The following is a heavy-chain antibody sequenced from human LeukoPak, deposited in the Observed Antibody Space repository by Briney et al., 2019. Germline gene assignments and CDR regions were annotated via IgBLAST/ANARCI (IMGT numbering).Heavy chain of an antibody. J-gene: IGHJ4*02. CDR2: IYSGGST. V-gene: IGHV3-53*01. CDR3: ARWDSSGYHKYYFDY. D-gene: IGHD3-22*01. CDR1: GFTVSSNY. Sequence: PGGSLRLSCAASGFTVSSNYMNWVRQAPGKGPEWVSIIYSGGSTYYADSVRGRFTISRDNSKNTPYLQMNSLTAEDTAVYYCARWDSSGYHKYYFDYWGQGTLVTVSS.